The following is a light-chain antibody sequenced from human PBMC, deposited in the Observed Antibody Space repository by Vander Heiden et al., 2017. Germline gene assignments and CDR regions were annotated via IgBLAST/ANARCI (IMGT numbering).Light chain of an antibody. CDR3: AAWDDSLNGVV. J-gene: IGLJ2*01. V-gene: IGLV1-44*01. Sequence: QPVLIQSPSTSGTPGQRVTISCSGSRSNIGNNAVNWYQQLPGTAPKLLIHSNNQRPSGVPDRFSGSKSGTSASLAINGLQSEDEADYSCAAWDDSLNGVVFGGGTKLTVL. CDR1: RSNIGNNA. CDR2: SNN.